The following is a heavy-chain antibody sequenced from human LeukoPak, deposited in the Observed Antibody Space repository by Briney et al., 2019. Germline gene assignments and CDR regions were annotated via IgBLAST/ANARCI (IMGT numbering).Heavy chain of an antibody. CDR1: GFTVSSNY. CDR2: IYSGGST. V-gene: IGHV3-66*01. CDR3: ARDRAAGYADAFDI. Sequence: GGSLRLSCAASGFTVSSNYMNWVRQAPGKGLEWVSVIYSGGSTYYADSVRGRFTISRDNSKNTLYLQMNSLRAEDTAVYYCARDRAAGYADAFDIWGQGTMVTVSS. D-gene: IGHD6-25*01. J-gene: IGHJ3*02.